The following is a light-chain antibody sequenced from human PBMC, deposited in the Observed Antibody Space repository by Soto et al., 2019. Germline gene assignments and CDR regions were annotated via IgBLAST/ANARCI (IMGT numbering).Light chain of an antibody. Sequence: QCVLNQPPSASGAAGQSVTISCTGTSSDVGGYNYVSWYQQHPGKAPKLMIYEVNKRPSGVPDRFSGSKSGNTASLTVSGLQAEDGADYYCTSYAGSKGVFGTGTKVTVL. CDR3: TSYAGSKGV. CDR2: EVN. CDR1: SSDVGGYNY. J-gene: IGLJ1*01. V-gene: IGLV2-8*01.